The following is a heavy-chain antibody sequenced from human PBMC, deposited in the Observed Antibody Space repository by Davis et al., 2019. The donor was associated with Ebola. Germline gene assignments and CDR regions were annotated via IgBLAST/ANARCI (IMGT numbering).Heavy chain of an antibody. CDR1: GFTFSSYA. D-gene: IGHD4-11*01. CDR3: ASDYSNFPYYYYGMDV. V-gene: IGHV3-23*01. CDR2: ISGSGGST. J-gene: IGHJ6*02. Sequence: PGGSLRLSCAASGFTFSSYAMSWVRQAPGKGLEWVSAISGSGGSTYYAGSVKGRFTISRDNSKNTLYLQMNSLRAEDTAVYYCASDYSNFPYYYYGMDVWGQGTTVTVSS.